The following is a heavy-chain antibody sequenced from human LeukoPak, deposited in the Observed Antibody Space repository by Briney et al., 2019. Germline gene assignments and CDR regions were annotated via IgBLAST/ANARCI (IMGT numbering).Heavy chain of an antibody. Sequence: GGSLRLSCAASGFTFSDYALGWVRQAPGRGLEWFATLSGSGAGTYYSDSVQGRFTISRDNSKRTLFLQMNSLRAEDTAFYYCAKAELGVDTFFDYWGQGTLVTVSS. D-gene: IGHD3-3*01. CDR3: AKAELGVDTFFDY. CDR2: LSGSGAGT. CDR1: GFTFSDYA. V-gene: IGHV3-23*01. J-gene: IGHJ4*02.